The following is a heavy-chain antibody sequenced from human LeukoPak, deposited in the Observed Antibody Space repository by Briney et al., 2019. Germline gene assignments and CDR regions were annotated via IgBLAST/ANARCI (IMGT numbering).Heavy chain of an antibody. Sequence: PGGSLRLSCAASGFTFSNSWMSWVRQAPGKGLEWVANIKQDGSEKYYVDSVKGRFTISRDNAKKSLYLRMNSLTAEDTAIYYCARDLSDGGVGCWGQGILVTVSS. V-gene: IGHV3-7*04. CDR1: GFTFSNSW. D-gene: IGHD1-26*01. CDR3: ARDLSDGGVGC. J-gene: IGHJ4*02. CDR2: IKQDGSEK.